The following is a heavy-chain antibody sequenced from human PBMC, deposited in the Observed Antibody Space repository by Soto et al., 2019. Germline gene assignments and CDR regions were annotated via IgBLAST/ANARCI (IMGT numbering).Heavy chain of an antibody. D-gene: IGHD5-12*01. V-gene: IGHV1-3*01. CDR3: ATSRVATIRYYYYGMDV. CDR1: GYTFTSYA. J-gene: IGHJ6*02. CDR2: INAGNGNT. Sequence: GASVKVSCKSSGYTFTSYAMHWVRQAPGQRLEWMGWINAGNGNTKYSQKFQGRVTITRDTSASTAYMELSSLRSEDTAVYYCATSRVATIRYYYYGMDVWGQGTTVTVSS.